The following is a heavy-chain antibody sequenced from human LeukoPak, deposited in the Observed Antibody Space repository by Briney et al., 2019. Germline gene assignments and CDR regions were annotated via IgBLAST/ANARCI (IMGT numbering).Heavy chain of an antibody. V-gene: IGHV1-69*05. CDR2: IIPIFGTA. CDR3: ARGKAPGYFDY. Sequence: SVMVSCKASGGTFSSYAISWVRQAPGQGLEWMGRIIPIFGTANYAQKFQGRVTITTDESTSTAYMELSSLRSEDTAVYYCARGKAPGYFDYWGQGTLVTVSS. CDR1: GGTFSSYA. J-gene: IGHJ4*02.